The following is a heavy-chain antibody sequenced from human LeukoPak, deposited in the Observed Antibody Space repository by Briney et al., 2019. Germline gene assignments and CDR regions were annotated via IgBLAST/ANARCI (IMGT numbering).Heavy chain of an antibody. CDR3: AREWKLSNRGAHATGTGWFDP. Sequence: SETLSLTCTVSGGSVSSGSYYWSWIRQPPGKGLEWIGYIYYSGSTNYNPSLKSRVTISVDTSKNQFSLKLSSVTAADTAVYYCAREWKLSNRGAHATGTGWFDPWGQGTLVTVSS. CDR1: GGSVSSGSYY. J-gene: IGHJ5*02. CDR2: IYYSGST. D-gene: IGHD3-10*01. V-gene: IGHV4-61*01.